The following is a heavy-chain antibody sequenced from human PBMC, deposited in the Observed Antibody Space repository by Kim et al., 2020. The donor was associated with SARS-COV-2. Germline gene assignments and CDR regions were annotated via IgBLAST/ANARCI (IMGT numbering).Heavy chain of an antibody. Sequence: YADSGKGRLTISRDNSKNTLYLQMNSLRAEDTAVYYCAKGAATGTGEFDYWGQGTLVTVSS. V-gene: IGHV3-23*01. D-gene: IGHD6-25*01. J-gene: IGHJ4*02. CDR3: AKGAATGTGEFDY.